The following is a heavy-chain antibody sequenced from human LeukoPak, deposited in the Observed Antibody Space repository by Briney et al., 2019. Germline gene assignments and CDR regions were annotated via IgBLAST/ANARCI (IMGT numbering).Heavy chain of an antibody. D-gene: IGHD2-15*01. J-gene: IGHJ4*02. CDR1: GFSFSGYA. CDR3: AKSGLNRFDY. CDR2: ISGRDDSA. V-gene: IGHV3-23*01. Sequence: GGSLRLSCAASGFSFSGYAIHWVRQAPGKGLEWVSTISGRDDSAYYADSVKGRFTISRDNSKNTLYLQVNSLRAEDTAVYYCAKSGLNRFDYWGQGTLVTVSS.